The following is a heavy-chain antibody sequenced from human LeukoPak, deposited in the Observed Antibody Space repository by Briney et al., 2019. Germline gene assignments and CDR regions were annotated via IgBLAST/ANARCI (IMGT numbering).Heavy chain of an antibody. D-gene: IGHD6-19*01. V-gene: IGHV5-51*01. CDR2: IYPGDSDT. CDR3: ATSSGKRGNGFDY. Sequence: PGESLKISCKGSGYSFTSYWIGWVRQMPGKGLEWMGIIYPGDSDTGYSPSFQGQVTISADKSISTAYLQWSSLKASDTAMYYCATSSGKRGNGFDYWGQGTLVTVSS. CDR1: GYSFTSYW. J-gene: IGHJ4*02.